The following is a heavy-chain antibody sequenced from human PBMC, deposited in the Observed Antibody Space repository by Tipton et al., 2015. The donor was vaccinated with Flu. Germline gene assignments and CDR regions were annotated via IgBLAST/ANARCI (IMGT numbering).Heavy chain of an antibody. D-gene: IGHD2-21*02. V-gene: IGHV4-39*07. J-gene: IGHJ6*02. CDR1: GGSIRSSTDF. Sequence: LSLTCTVSGGSIRSSTDFWAWIRQSPGKGLEWIGTIYYTGSTYYNVSLKSRVTISVDTSKNQFSLKLSSVTAADTAVYYCARDVGPQIKVTGGMDVWGQGATVTVSS. CDR2: IYYTGST. CDR3: ARDVGPQIKVTGGMDV.